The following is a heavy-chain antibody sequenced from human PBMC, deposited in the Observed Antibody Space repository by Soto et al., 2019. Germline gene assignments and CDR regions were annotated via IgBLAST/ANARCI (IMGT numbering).Heavy chain of an antibody. CDR3: ARVSTDYSYGLYYYYGMDG. CDR2: IYSGGST. V-gene: IGHV3-53*01. CDR1: GFTVSSNY. J-gene: IGHJ6*02. Sequence: GGSLRLSCAASGFTVSSNYMSWVRQAPGKGLEWVSVIYSGGSTYYADSVKGRFTISRDNSKNTLYLQMNSLRAEDTAVYYCARVSTDYSYGLYYYYGMDGWGQGTTVTVCS. D-gene: IGHD5-18*01.